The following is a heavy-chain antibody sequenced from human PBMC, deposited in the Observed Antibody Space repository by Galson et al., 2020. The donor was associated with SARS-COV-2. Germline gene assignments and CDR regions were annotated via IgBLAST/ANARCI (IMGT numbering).Heavy chain of an antibody. J-gene: IGHJ4*02. CDR1: GFTFTSYE. D-gene: IGHD3-10*01. Sequence: GGSLRLSCAASGFTFTSYEMNWVRQAPGKGLEWLSYVSTSGTTTFYADSVKGRFTTSRDNAKNSLYLHMNSLRAEDTAVYYCAGAFYYGHRGRGPLDYWGQGTLVTVSS. V-gene: IGHV3-48*03. CDR2: VSTSGTTT. CDR3: AGAFYYGHRGRGPLDY.